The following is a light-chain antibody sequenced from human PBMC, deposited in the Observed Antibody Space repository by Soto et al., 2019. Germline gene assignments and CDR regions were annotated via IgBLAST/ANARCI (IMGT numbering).Light chain of an antibody. Sequence: EIVLTQSPGTLSLSPGERATLSCRASQSVSSNYLAWYQQKPGQAPRLLIYDASNRASGIPARFTGSGSGTDFTLTISSVEPEDSAVYYCQQRGNWWTFGQGTKVDIK. CDR2: DAS. CDR1: QSVSSNY. V-gene: IGKV3D-20*02. CDR3: QQRGNWWT. J-gene: IGKJ1*01.